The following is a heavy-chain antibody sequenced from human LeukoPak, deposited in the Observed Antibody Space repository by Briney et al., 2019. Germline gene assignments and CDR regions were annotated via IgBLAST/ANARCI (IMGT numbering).Heavy chain of an antibody. V-gene: IGHV4-30-2*01. D-gene: IGHD5-12*01. J-gene: IGHJ4*02. CDR2: IYHSGST. CDR3: ARGRGAFIFDF. CDR1: GGAISSGTNS. Sequence: SETLSLTCGVSGGAISSGTNSWSWIRKPPGKGLEWIGYIYHSGSTHYNPPLKSRLTISVDRSKNQFSLKLRSVTAADTAVYYCARGRGAFIFDFWGQGTLVTVSS.